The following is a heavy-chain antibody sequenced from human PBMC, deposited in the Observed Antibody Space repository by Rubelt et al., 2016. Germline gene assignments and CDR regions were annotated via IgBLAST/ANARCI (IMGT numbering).Heavy chain of an antibody. CDR2: TYSGGST. Sequence: EVHLVESGGGLVQPGGSLRLSCAASGFTVSTNYMSWVRQAPGKGLEWVSVTYSGGSTFYADSVKGRFTISSDNSKNTLYLQMSSRRAEDTAVYYCARNGYSSSWYRNWGLGTLVTVSS. J-gene: IGHJ4*02. CDR1: GFTVSTNY. D-gene: IGHD6-13*01. V-gene: IGHV3-66*01. CDR3: ARNGYSSSWYRN.